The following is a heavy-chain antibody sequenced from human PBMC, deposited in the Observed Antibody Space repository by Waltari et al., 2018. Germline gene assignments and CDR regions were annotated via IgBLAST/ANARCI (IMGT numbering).Heavy chain of an antibody. V-gene: IGHV1-2*02. CDR2: INPHSGGT. J-gene: IGHJ5*02. Sequence: QVQLVQSGAEVKKPGASVKVSCKASGYTFTGYYMHWVRQAPGQGLEWMGWINPHSGGTNYAQKFQGRVSMTRDTSISTAYMELSRLRSDDTAVYYCASAVAGSYWFDPWGQGTLVTVSS. CDR3: ASAVAGSYWFDP. D-gene: IGHD6-19*01. CDR1: GYTFTGYY.